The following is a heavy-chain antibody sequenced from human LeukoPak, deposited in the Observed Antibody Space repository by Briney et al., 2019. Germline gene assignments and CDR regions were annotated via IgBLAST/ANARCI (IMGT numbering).Heavy chain of an antibody. CDR3: ARSFLSTAARPRGFDY. CDR2: MNPNSGNT. V-gene: IGHV1-8*01. Sequence: ASVKVSCKASGYTFTSYDINWVRQATGQGLEWMGWMNPNSGNTGYAQKFQGRVTMTRNTSISTAYMELSSLRSEDTAVYYCARSFLSTAARPRGFDYWGQGTLVTVSS. CDR1: GYTFTSYD. D-gene: IGHD6-6*01. J-gene: IGHJ4*02.